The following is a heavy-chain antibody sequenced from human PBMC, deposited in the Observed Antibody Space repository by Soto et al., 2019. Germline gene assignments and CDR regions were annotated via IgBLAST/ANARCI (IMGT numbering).Heavy chain of an antibody. CDR3: ARAGGSGSYFYYYYGMDV. CDR2: IYSGGST. Sequence: EVQLVESGGGLIQPGGSLRLSCAASGFTVSSNYMSWVRQAPGKGLEWVSVIYSGGSTYYADSVKGRFTISRDNSKNTXXLQMNSLRAEDTAVYYCARAGGSGSYFYYYYGMDVWGQGTTVTVSS. V-gene: IGHV3-53*01. D-gene: IGHD3-10*01. J-gene: IGHJ6*02. CDR1: GFTVSSNY.